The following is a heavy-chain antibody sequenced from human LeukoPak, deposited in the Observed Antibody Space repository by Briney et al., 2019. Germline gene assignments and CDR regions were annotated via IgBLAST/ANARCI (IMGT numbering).Heavy chain of an antibody. CDR1: GYTLTELS. V-gene: IGHV1-24*01. CDR3: ATGYRRDYYYYGMDV. D-gene: IGHD2-2*02. J-gene: IGHJ6*02. Sequence: ASVKVSCKVSGYTLTELSMHWVRQAPGKGLEWMGGFDPEDGETIYAQKFPGRVTMTEDTSTDTAYMELSSLRSEDTAVYYCATGYRRDYYYYGMDVWGQGTTVTVSS. CDR2: FDPEDGET.